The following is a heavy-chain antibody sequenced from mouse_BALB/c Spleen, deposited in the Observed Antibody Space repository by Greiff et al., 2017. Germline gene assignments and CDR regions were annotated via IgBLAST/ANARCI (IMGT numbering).Heavy chain of an antibody. D-gene: IGHD1-2*01. CDR3: TRSLLRLRTLFAY. CDR1: GYTFTSYY. Sequence: QVQLQQPGAELVKPGASVKLSCKASGYTFTSYYMYWVKQRPGQGLEWIGEINPSNGGTNFNEKFKSKATLTVDKSSSTAYMQLSSLTSEDSAVYYCTRSLLRLRTLFAYWGQGTLVTVSA. CDR2: INPSNGGT. J-gene: IGHJ3*01. V-gene: IGHV1S81*02.